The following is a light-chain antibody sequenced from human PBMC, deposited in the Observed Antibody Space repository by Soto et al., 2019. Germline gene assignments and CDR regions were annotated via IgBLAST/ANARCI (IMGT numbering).Light chain of an antibody. CDR3: CSYAGSRTYV. V-gene: IGLV2-23*01. CDR2: EGT. CDR1: SSDIGSYDL. Sequence: QSALTQLASVSGPLGQSIVISCTGSSSDIGSYDLVSWYQQYPGKAPKVVIFEGTKRPSGVSNRFSGSKSGNTASLTISGLQTEDEADYYCCSYAGSRTYVFGAGTKLTVL. J-gene: IGLJ1*01.